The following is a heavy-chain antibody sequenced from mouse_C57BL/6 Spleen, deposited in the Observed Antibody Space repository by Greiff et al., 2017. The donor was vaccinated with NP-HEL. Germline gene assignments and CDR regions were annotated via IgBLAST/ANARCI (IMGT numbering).Heavy chain of an antibody. Sequence: VQLQQSGPELVKPGASVKMSCKASGYTFTDYNMHWVKQSHGKSLEWIGYINPNNGGTSYNQKFKGKATLTVNKSSSTAYMELRSLTSEDSAVYYCSSSLLLRSYYFDYWRQGTTLTVSS. D-gene: IGHD1-1*01. CDR3: SSSLLLRSYYFDY. J-gene: IGHJ2*01. V-gene: IGHV1-22*01. CDR2: INPNNGGT. CDR1: GYTFTDYN.